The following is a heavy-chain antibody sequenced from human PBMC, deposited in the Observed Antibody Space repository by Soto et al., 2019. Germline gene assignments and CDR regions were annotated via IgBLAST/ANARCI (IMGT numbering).Heavy chain of an antibody. CDR3: AKKVTSGPGSKYFDY. Sequence: PGGSLRLSCAASGFTFSSYSMSWVRQAPGKGLEWVSGFRTSGDGGTTYYADSVKGRFTISRDNSKNMLFLQMNSLRAEDTAIYYCAKKVTSGPGSKYFDYWGQGTLVTVSS. CDR2: FRTSGDGGTT. CDR1: GFTFSSYS. V-gene: IGHV3-23*01. D-gene: IGHD3-10*01. J-gene: IGHJ4*02.